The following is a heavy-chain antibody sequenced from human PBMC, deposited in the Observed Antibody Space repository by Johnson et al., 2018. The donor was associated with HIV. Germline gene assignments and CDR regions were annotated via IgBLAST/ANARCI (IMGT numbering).Heavy chain of an antibody. Sequence: VQLVESGGGLLQPGESLRLSCAASGFTFSSYWMSWVRQAPGKGLEWVANIKQDGSEKYYVDSVKGRFTISRDNSKNTLYLQMNSLRTEDTAMFYCAKGHSSGYPKDAFDIWGQGTIVTVSS. CDR3: AKGHSSGYPKDAFDI. J-gene: IGHJ3*02. V-gene: IGHV3-7*01. CDR2: IKQDGSEK. D-gene: IGHD3-22*01. CDR1: GFTFSSYW.